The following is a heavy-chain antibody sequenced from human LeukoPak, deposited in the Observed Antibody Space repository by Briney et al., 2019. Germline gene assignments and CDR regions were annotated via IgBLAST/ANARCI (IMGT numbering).Heavy chain of an antibody. D-gene: IGHD2-2*01. CDR1: GFTFGDYA. V-gene: IGHV3-49*04. Sequence: PGGSLRLSCTASGFTFGDYAMSWVRQAPGMGLEWVGFIRSKAYGGATEYAASVKGRFTISRDDSKSIAYLQMNSLKTEDTAVYYCTRDDRYCSSTSCYGGYYYYYGMDVWGKGTTVTVSS. J-gene: IGHJ6*04. CDR2: IRSKAYGGAT. CDR3: TRDDRYCSSTSCYGGYYYYYGMDV.